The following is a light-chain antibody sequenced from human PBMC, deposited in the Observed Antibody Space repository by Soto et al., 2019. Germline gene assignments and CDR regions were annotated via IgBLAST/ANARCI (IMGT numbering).Light chain of an antibody. V-gene: IGKV1D-12*01. CDR3: SQANTFPLP. CDR1: QGIXXW. J-gene: IGKJ5*01. Sequence: DIQLTQSPSSVSASVGDRITITCRASQGIXXWXAWYQQKPGKAPKLLIYAASSLQSGVPSRFSGSGSGTHFTLTISSLKPEDFATSSCSQANTFPLPFGQGTRLE. CDR2: AAS.